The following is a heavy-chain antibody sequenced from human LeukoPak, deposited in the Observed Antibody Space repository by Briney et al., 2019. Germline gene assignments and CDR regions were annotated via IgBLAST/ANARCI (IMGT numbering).Heavy chain of an antibody. Sequence: SETLSLTCAVYGGSFSGYYWSWIRQPPGKGLEWIGEINHSGSTNYNPSLKSRVTISVNTSKNQFSLKLSSVTAADTAVYYCARAQPSYCSGGGCYVYYYYYMDVWGKGTTVTVSS. V-gene: IGHV4-34*01. CDR1: GGSFSGYY. D-gene: IGHD2-15*01. CDR2: INHSGST. CDR3: ARAQPSYCSGGGCYVYYYYYMDV. J-gene: IGHJ6*03.